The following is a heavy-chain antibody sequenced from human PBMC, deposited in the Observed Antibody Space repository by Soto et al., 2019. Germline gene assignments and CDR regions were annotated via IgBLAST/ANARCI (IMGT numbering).Heavy chain of an antibody. CDR1: GYSFTSYW. D-gene: IGHD1-1*01. CDR2: IYPGDYDT. V-gene: IGHV5-51*01. CDR3: ARSFFNGPKRYYYYYGMDV. Sequence: PGESLKISCQGSGYSFTSYWIGWVRQMPGKGLEWMGIIYPGDYDTRYSPSFQGQVTISADKSISTAYLQWSSLKASDTAMYYCARSFFNGPKRYYYYYGMDVWGQGTTVTVSS. J-gene: IGHJ6*02.